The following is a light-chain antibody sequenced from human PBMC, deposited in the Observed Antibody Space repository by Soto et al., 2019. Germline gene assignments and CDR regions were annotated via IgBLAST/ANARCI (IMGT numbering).Light chain of an antibody. CDR3: QQLNSYPLT. Sequence: DIQLTQSPSFLSASVGDRVTVTCRASQGINSYLAWYQQKPGKAPKLLIYTASTLQSGLPSRFSGSGSGTEFTLTITSLQPEDFAAYYCQQLNSYPLTFGGGTKVEIK. V-gene: IGKV1-9*01. CDR1: QGINSY. CDR2: TAS. J-gene: IGKJ4*01.